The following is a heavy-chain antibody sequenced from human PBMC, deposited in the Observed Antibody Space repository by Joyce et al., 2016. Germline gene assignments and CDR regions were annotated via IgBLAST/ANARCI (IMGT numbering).Heavy chain of an antibody. CDR1: GGSFSGYY. D-gene: IGHD3-22*01. CDR3: ASLNYYDSSGYYYFDY. CDR2: INDSGST. V-gene: IGHV4-34*01. Sequence: QVQLQQWGAGLLKPSETLSLTCAVYGGSFSGYYLSWIRQPPGKGLEWIGEINDSGSTNYNPSLKSRVTISVDTSKNQFSLKLSSVTAADTAVYYCASLNYYDSSGYYYFDYWGQGTLVTVSS. J-gene: IGHJ4*02.